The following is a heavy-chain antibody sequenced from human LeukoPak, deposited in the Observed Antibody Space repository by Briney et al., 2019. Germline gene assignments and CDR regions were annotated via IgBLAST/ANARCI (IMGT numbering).Heavy chain of an antibody. CDR3: AREVGSGWYYFDY. J-gene: IGHJ4*02. Sequence: SVKVSCKASGGTFSSYAISWVRQAPGQGLEWMGRIIPIFGTANYAQKFQGRVTITTDESTSTAYMELSSLRSEDTAVYYCAREVGSGWYYFDYWGQGALVTVSS. D-gene: IGHD6-19*01. V-gene: IGHV1-69*05. CDR2: IIPIFGTA. CDR1: GGTFSSYA.